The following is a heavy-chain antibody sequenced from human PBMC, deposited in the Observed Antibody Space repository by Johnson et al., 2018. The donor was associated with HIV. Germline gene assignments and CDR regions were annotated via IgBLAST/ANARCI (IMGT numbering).Heavy chain of an antibody. Sequence: VQLVESGGGVVQPGRSLRLSCAASGFTFSSYAMHWVRQAPGKGLEWVAVISYDGSNKYYADSVKGRFTISRYNSKNTLYLQMNSLRAEDTAVYYCANIGSGWYSDAFDIWGQGTMVTVSS. CDR3: ANIGSGWYSDAFDI. V-gene: IGHV3-30-3*01. CDR1: GFTFSSYA. D-gene: IGHD6-19*01. J-gene: IGHJ3*02. CDR2: ISYDGSNK.